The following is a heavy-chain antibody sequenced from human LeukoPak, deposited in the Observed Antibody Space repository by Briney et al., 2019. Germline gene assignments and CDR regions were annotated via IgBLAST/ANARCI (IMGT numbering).Heavy chain of an antibody. CDR3: ARDREDDYSSSWYAFDY. CDR2: IYSGGST. V-gene: IGHV3-53*04. Sequence: GGSLRLSCAASGFTVSSNYMSWVRQAPGKGLEWVSAIYSGGSTYYADSVKGRFTISRHNSKNTLYLQMNSLRAEDTAVYYCARDREDDYSSSWYAFDYWGQGTLVTVSS. J-gene: IGHJ4*02. D-gene: IGHD6-13*01. CDR1: GFTVSSNY.